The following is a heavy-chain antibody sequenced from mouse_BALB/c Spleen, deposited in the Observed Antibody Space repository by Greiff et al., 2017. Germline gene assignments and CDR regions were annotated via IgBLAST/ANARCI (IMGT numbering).Heavy chain of an antibody. CDR1: GFTFSSYG. Sequence: EVQLVESGGDLVKPGGSLKLSCAASGFTFSSYGMSWVRQTPDKRLEWVATISSGGSYTYYPDSVKGRCTISRDNAKNTLYLQMSSLKSEDTAMYYCAREGLDYAMDYWGQGTSVTVSS. J-gene: IGHJ4*01. CDR3: AREGLDYAMDY. CDR2: ISSGGSYT. D-gene: IGHD3-3*01. V-gene: IGHV5-6*01.